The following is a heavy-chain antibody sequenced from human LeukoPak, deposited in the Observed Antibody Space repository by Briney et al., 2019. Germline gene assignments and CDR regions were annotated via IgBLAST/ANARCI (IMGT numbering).Heavy chain of an antibody. Sequence: ASVKVSCKASGYTFTAYYMHWVRQAPGQGLEWMGWINPNSGGTNYAQKFQGRVTMTRDTSISTAYMELSRLRSDDTAVYYCARDPYSSSWTGDDYWGQGTLVTVSS. J-gene: IGHJ4*02. CDR3: ARDPYSSSWTGDDY. CDR1: GYTFTAYY. D-gene: IGHD6-13*01. V-gene: IGHV1-2*02. CDR2: INPNSGGT.